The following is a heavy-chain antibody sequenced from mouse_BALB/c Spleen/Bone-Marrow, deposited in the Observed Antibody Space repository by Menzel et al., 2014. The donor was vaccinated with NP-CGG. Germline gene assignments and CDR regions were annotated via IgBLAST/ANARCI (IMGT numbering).Heavy chain of an antibody. V-gene: IGHV1S22*01. CDR3: TPRLRY. Sequence: GSELVRPGASVKLSCKASGYTFTSYWMHWVRQRPGQGLEWIGNIYPGSGSTNYDEKFKSKATLTVDTSSSTAYMQLSSLTSEDSAVYYCTPRLRYWGQGTTLTVSS. CDR1: GYTFTSYW. D-gene: IGHD1-2*01. CDR2: IYPGSGST. J-gene: IGHJ2*01.